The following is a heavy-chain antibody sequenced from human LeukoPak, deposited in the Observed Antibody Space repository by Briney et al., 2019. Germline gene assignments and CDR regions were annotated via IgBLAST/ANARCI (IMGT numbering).Heavy chain of an antibody. CDR1: GYSISSHY. Sequence: SETLSLTCTVSGYSISSHYWSWIRQPPGKGLEWIGYIYDSGSTNYNPSLKSRVTISVDTSKNQFSLKLSSVTAADTAVYYCARGKTMVRGVIIIQRRLYYFDYWGQGTLVTVSS. CDR2: IYDSGST. J-gene: IGHJ4*02. V-gene: IGHV4-59*11. CDR3: ARGKTMVRGVIIIQRRLYYFDY. D-gene: IGHD3-10*01.